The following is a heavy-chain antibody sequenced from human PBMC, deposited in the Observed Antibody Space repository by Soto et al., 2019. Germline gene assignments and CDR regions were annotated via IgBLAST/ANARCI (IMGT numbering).Heavy chain of an antibody. Sequence: PGGSLRLSCAASGLTFNNYAMSWVRQAPGKGLEWVSANSGSGATTYYADSVKGRFTISRDNSRDTLYLEMNSLRAEDTAVYYCARDTRGLLWFPDYWGQGTLVTVSS. CDR2: NSGSGATT. CDR1: GLTFNNYA. D-gene: IGHD3-10*01. CDR3: ARDTRGLLWFPDY. V-gene: IGHV3-23*01. J-gene: IGHJ4*02.